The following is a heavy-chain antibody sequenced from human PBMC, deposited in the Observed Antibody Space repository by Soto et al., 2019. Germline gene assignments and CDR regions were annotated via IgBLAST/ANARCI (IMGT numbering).Heavy chain of an antibody. V-gene: IGHV4-31*03. CDR2: IYYSGST. CDR3: ARVEPLWGSYYNFDY. J-gene: IGHJ4*02. Sequence: QVQLQESGPGLVKPSQTLSLTCTVSGGSISSGGYYWSWIRQHPGKGLEWIGYIYYSGSTYYNPSPKSRVTTPVDTSKNQFSLKLSSVTAADTAVYYCARVEPLWGSYYNFDYWGQGTLVTVSS. D-gene: IGHD1-26*01. CDR1: GGSISSGGYY.